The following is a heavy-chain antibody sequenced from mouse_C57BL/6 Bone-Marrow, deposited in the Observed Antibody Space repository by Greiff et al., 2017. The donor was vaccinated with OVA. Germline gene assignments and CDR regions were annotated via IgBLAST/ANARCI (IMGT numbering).Heavy chain of an antibody. CDR1: GFSLTSSG. J-gene: IGHJ3*01. CDR3: ALGYGSSPRGFAY. D-gene: IGHD1-1*01. V-gene: IGHV2-9*01. Sequence: VKLMESGPGLVAPSQSLSITCTVSGFSLTSSGVDWVRQPPGKGLEWLGVIWGGGSTTYNSALMSRLSISKDNSKSQVFLKMNSLQTDDTAMYDCALGYGSSPRGFAYWGQGTLVTVSA. CDR2: IWGGGST.